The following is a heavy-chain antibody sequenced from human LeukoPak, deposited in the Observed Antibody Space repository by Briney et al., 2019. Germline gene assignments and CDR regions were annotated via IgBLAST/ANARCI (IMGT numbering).Heavy chain of an antibody. Sequence: GGSLRLSCAASGFTFSNYWMSWVRQAPGKGLEWVANIKEDGTEKYVDSVKGRFTISRDNAKNSLYLQMNSLRAEDTAVYYCARDQHRALYDYVWGSYRSRIFDYWGQGTLATVSS. D-gene: IGHD3-16*02. V-gene: IGHV3-7*01. J-gene: IGHJ4*02. CDR1: GFTFSNYW. CDR3: ARDQHRALYDYVWGSYRSRIFDY. CDR2: IKEDGTEK.